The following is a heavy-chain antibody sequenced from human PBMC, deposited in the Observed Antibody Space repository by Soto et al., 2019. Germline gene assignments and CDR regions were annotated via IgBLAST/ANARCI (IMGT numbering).Heavy chain of an antibody. CDR3: ARRDSSSWYFWFDP. J-gene: IGHJ5*02. D-gene: IGHD6-13*01. CDR2: IYYSGST. Sequence: SETLSLTCTVSGCSISSYYWSWIRQPPGKGLEWIGYIYYSGSTNYNPSLKSRVTISVDTSKNQFSLKLSSVTAADTAVYYCARRDSSSWYFWFDPWGQGTLVTVSS. V-gene: IGHV4-59*01. CDR1: GCSISSYY.